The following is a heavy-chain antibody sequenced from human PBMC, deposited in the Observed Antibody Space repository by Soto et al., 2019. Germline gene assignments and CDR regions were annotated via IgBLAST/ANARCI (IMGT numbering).Heavy chain of an antibody. CDR3: ARDGTLYDSSAYYYLY. CDR1: GGTFSRYT. J-gene: IGHJ4*02. CDR2: ITPMFGTP. D-gene: IGHD3-22*01. Sequence: KVSCKASGGTFSRYTITWVRQAPGQGLEWMGGITPMFGTPNYAQKFQGRVTITADESTSTAYMELSSLRSEDTAMYYCARDGTLYDSSAYYYLYWGQGTLVTVSS. V-gene: IGHV1-69*01.